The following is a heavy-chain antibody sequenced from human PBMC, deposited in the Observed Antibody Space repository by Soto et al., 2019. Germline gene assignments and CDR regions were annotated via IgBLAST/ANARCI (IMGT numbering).Heavy chain of an antibody. Sequence: SETLSLTCAVYGGSFSGYYWSWIRQPPGKGLEWIGEINHSGSTNYNPSLKSRVTISVDTSKNQFSLKLSSVTAADTAVYYCARGGNTMVRGVINYYYYGMDVWGQGTTVTVSS. CDR3: ARGGNTMVRGVINYYYYGMDV. D-gene: IGHD3-10*01. CDR2: INHSGST. V-gene: IGHV4-34*01. J-gene: IGHJ6*02. CDR1: GGSFSGYY.